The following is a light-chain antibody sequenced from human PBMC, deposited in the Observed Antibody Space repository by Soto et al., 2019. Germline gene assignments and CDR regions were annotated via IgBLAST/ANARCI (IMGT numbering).Light chain of an antibody. CDR3: AAWYDSLNGPV. CDR1: SSNIGSNT. J-gene: IGLJ1*01. V-gene: IGLV1-44*01. Sequence: QSVLTQPPSASGTPGQRVTISCSGSSSNIGSNTVNWYQQLPGTAPQLLIYSNNQRPSGVPDRFSGSKSGTSASLAISGLQSEDEADYYCAAWYDSLNGPVFGTGTKLTVL. CDR2: SNN.